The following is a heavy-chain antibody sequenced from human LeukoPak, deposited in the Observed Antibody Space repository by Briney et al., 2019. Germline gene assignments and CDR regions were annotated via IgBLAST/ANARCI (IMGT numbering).Heavy chain of an antibody. J-gene: IGHJ5*02. D-gene: IGHD1-7*01. Sequence: SETLSLTCAVSGGSISSGGYSWSWIRQPPGKGLEWIGYIYHSGSTYYNPSLKSRVTISVDRSKNQFSLKLSSVTAADTAVYYCARRTGTTRFDWFDPWGQGTLVTVSS. CDR2: IYHSGST. CDR1: GGSISSGGYS. CDR3: ARRTGTTRFDWFDP. V-gene: IGHV4-30-2*01.